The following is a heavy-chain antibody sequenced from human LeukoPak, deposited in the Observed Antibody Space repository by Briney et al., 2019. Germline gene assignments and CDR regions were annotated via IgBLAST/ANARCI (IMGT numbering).Heavy chain of an antibody. Sequence: KPGGSLRLSCAASGFTFSDYNMNWVRQAPGKGLEWVSCITNGGSTIHHADSVKGRFTISRDNAKKTLYLQMNSLRAEDTAVYYCARSIGLTGGGVDVWGQGTTVTVSS. J-gene: IGHJ6*02. D-gene: IGHD3-9*01. CDR3: ARSIGLTGGGVDV. CDR2: ITNGGSTI. V-gene: IGHV3-11*01. CDR1: GFTFSDYN.